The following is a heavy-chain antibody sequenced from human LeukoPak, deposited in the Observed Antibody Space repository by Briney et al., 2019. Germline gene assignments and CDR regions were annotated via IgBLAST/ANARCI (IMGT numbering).Heavy chain of an antibody. CDR1: GGSFSGYY. Sequence: PSETLSLTCAVYGGSFSGYYWSWIRQPPGKGLEWIGEINHSGSTNYNPSLKSRVTISVDTSKNQFSLKLSSVTAADTAVYYCAREKPYYYDSSSYPFDYWGQGTLVTVSS. J-gene: IGHJ4*02. D-gene: IGHD3-22*01. CDR2: INHSGST. V-gene: IGHV4-34*01. CDR3: AREKPYYYDSSSYPFDY.